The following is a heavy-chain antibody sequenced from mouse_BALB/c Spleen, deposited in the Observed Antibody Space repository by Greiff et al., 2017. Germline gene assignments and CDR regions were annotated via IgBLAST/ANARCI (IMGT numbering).Heavy chain of an antibody. CDR2: IWAGGST. D-gene: IGHD1-2*01. J-gene: IGHJ3*01. V-gene: IGHV2-9*02. CDR1: GFSLTSYG. Sequence: VMLVESGPGLVAPSQSLSITCTVSGFSLTSYGVHWVRQPPGKGLEWLGVIWAGGSTNYNSALMSRLSISKDNSKSQVFLKMNSLQTDDTAMYYCARGYGYPFAYWGQGTLVTVSA. CDR3: ARGYGYPFAY.